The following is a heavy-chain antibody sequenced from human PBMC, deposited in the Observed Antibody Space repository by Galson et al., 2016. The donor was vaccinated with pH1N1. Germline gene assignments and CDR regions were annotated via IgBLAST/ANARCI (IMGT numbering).Heavy chain of an antibody. Sequence: SLRLPCAASGFTFTSSAMHWVRQAPGKGLEWVAVILYDGTNEYYADSVKGRFTISRDKTQSTVYLQMNSLRTEDTAVYYCARDSEYSGHEGFHWAQGTLVIVSS. J-gene: IGHJ4*02. V-gene: IGHV3-30*04. CDR2: ILYDGTNE. CDR3: ARDSEYSGHEGFH. CDR1: GFTFTSSA. D-gene: IGHD5-12*01.